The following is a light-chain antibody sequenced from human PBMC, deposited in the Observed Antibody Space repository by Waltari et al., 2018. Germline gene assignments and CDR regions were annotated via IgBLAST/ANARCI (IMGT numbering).Light chain of an antibody. V-gene: IGLV2-11*01. CDR3: CSYAGSYTSYV. J-gene: IGLJ1*01. Sequence: QSALTQPRSVSGSPGQSVTISCTGTSSDVGGYNYVSWYQQHPGKAPKLMIYDVSKRPARVPDRFPGSNSGTTATLTISGLQAEDEADYYCCSYAGSYTSYVFGTGTKVTVL. CDR1: SSDVGGYNY. CDR2: DVS.